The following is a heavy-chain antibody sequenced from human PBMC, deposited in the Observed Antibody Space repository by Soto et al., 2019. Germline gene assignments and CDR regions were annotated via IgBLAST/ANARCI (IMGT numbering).Heavy chain of an antibody. J-gene: IGHJ4*02. CDR3: ARDRGYYDSSGYLYY. CDR1: GFTFYDYY. CDR2: ISSSSSYT. D-gene: IGHD3-22*01. V-gene: IGHV3-11*06. Sequence: GWSLRLACAASGFTFYDYYMSWIRKAPGKGLEWVSYISSSSSYTNYADSVKGRFTISRDNAKNSLYLQMNSLRAEDTAVYYCARDRGYYDSSGYLYYWGQGTLVTVSS.